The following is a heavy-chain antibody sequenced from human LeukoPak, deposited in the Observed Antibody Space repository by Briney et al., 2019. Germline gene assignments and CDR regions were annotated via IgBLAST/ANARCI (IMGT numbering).Heavy chain of an antibody. CDR1: GGSFSGYY. D-gene: IGHD1-20*01. V-gene: IGHV4-34*01. Sequence: PSETLSLTCAVYGGSFSGYYWSWIRQPPGKGLEWIGEINHSGSTNYNPSLKSRVTISVDTSKNQFPLKLSSVTAADTAVYYCASYGITGTFDYWGQGTLVAVSS. J-gene: IGHJ4*02. CDR2: INHSGST. CDR3: ASYGITGTFDY.